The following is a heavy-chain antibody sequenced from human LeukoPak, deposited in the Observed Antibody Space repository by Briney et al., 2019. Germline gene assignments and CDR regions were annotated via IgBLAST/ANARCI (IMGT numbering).Heavy chain of an antibody. CDR3: ARAGQLGHFDY. J-gene: IGHJ4*02. CDR2: ISSSSTI. D-gene: IGHD6-6*01. V-gene: IGHV3-48*01. CDR1: GFTFSSYS. Sequence: GGSLRLSCAASGFTFSSYSMNWVRQAPGKGLEWVSYISSSSTIYYADSVKGRFTISRDNAKNSLYLQMNSLRAEDTAVYYCARAGQLGHFDYWGQGTLVTVSS.